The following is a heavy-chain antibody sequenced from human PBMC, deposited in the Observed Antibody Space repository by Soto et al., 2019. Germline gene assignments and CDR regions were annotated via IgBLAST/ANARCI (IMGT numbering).Heavy chain of an antibody. CDR3: ARVAYDSSGYYPDSFDI. CDR1: GGSISSYY. D-gene: IGHD3-22*01. Sequence: TSETLSLTCTVSGGSISSYYLSWIRQPPGKGLEWIGYIYYSGSTNYNPSLKSRVTISVDTSKNQFSLKLSSVTAADTAVYYCARVAYDSSGYYPDSFDIWGQGTMVTV. CDR2: IYYSGST. J-gene: IGHJ3*02. V-gene: IGHV4-59*01.